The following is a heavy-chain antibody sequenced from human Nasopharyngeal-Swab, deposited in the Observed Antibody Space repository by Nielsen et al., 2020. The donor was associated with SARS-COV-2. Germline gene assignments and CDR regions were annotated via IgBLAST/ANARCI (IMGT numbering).Heavy chain of an antibody. V-gene: IGHV3-30*18. CDR2: VSYDGRHK. J-gene: IGHJ6*02. D-gene: IGHD3-10*01. CDR3: AKSLLGVSLSFGYYYGLDV. Sequence: VRQAPGKGLEWVAVVSYDGRHKSYADSVKGRFTVSRDNSKNTMYLQMSSLRAEDTAIYYCAKSLLGVSLSFGYYYGLDVWGQGTTVTVSS.